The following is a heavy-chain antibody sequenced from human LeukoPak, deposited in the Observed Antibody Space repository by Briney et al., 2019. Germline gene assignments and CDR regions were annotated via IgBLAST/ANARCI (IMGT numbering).Heavy chain of an antibody. J-gene: IGHJ4*02. CDR3: ARTKRITIFGVNRIDY. V-gene: IGHV1-8*01. CDR1: GYTFTSYD. Sequence: GASVKVSCKASGYTFTSYDINWVRQAPGQGLEWMGWMNPNRGNTGYAQKFQGRVTMTRNTSISTAYMELSSLRSEDTAVYYCARTKRITIFGVNRIDYWGQGTLVTVSS. CDR2: MNPNRGNT. D-gene: IGHD3-3*01.